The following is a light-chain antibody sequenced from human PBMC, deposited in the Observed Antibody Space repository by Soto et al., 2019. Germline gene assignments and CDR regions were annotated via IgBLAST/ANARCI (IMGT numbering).Light chain of an antibody. V-gene: IGLV2-23*01. CDR1: SSDVGSYNL. CDR2: EGS. Sequence: QSVLTQPASVSGSPGQSITISCTGTSSDVGSYNLVSWYQQHPGKAPKHIIYEGSKRHTGVSNRFPGSKSGNTASQTISRLQAKDEADYYFFSNAGSSTLGFGIATKVTLL. J-gene: IGLJ1*01. CDR3: FSNAGSSTLG.